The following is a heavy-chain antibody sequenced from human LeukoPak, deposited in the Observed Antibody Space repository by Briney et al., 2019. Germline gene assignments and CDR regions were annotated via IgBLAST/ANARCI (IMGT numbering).Heavy chain of an antibody. CDR1: GGSITNYY. V-gene: IGHV4-59*01. D-gene: IGHD6-6*01. Sequence: SSETLSLTCTVSGGSITNYYWSWIRQPPERGLEWIGYIHSSGRTNYNPSLKSRVTMSLDTSDNQFSLKLSSVTAADTAVYYCARETPPYSSSSNWFDPWGQGTLVTVSS. CDR2: IHSSGRT. J-gene: IGHJ5*02. CDR3: ARETPPYSSSSNWFDP.